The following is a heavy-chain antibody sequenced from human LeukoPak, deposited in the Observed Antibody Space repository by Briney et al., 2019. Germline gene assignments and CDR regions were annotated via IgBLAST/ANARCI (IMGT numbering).Heavy chain of an antibody. CDR3: ARSSRRGYYPYFDY. CDR1: GFTFNSYA. Sequence: GGSLRLSCAASGFTFNSYAMSWVRQAPGKGLEWVSGIIWNGGSTGYANSVKGRFTISRDNAKNSLYLQMNSLRAEDTALYYCARSSRRGYYPYFDYWGQGTLVTVPS. CDR2: IIWNGGST. V-gene: IGHV3-20*04. D-gene: IGHD3-22*01. J-gene: IGHJ4*02.